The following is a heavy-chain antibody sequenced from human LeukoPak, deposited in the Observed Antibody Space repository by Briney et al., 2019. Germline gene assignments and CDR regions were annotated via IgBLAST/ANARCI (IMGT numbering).Heavy chain of an antibody. J-gene: IGHJ4*02. CDR1: GFTFSNYG. V-gene: IGHV3-23*01. D-gene: IGHD1-1*01. CDR3: ARDDLQTGTIDY. CDR2: ISGSGVST. Sequence: GGSLRLSCAASGFTFSNYGMSWVRQAPGKGLEWVSTISGSGVSTYYADSVKGRFTISRDNSKNTLYLQMNSLRVDDTAVYYCARDDLQTGTIDYWGQGTLVTVSS.